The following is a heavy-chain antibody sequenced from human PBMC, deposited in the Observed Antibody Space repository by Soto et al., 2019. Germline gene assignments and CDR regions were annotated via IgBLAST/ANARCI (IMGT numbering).Heavy chain of an antibody. V-gene: IGHV4-34*01. CDR3: ARSLLWFGEYLPWYFDL. CDR1: GGSLSGYY. D-gene: IGHD3-10*01. J-gene: IGHJ2*01. CDR2: TNHSGST. Sequence: QVQLQQWGAGLLKPSETLSLTCVVYGGSLSGYYWTWIRQPPGKGLEWIGETNHSGSTNYNPSLKSRVTISVDTSKNQFSLKLSAVTDADTAVYYCARSLLWFGEYLPWYFDLWGRGTLVTVSS.